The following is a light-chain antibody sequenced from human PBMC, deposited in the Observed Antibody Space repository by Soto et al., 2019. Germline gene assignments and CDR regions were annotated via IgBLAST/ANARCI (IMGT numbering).Light chain of an antibody. V-gene: IGKV3D-15*01. Sequence: EIVMTQSPATLSVSPGERAALSFWASQSVSSNYLAWYQQKPGQAPRLLIYGASTRATGIPARFSGSGSGTEFTLTISSLQSEDFAVYYCQQYNNWWTFGQGTKVDI. CDR3: QQYNNWWT. CDR1: QSVSSN. J-gene: IGKJ1*01. CDR2: GAS.